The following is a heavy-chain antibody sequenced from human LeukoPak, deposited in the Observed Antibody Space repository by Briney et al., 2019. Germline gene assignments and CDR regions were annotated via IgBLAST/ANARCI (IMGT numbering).Heavy chain of an antibody. J-gene: IGHJ1*01. CDR2: ISNVGGRT. CDR3: AKGTYYYDSGSYLECFGEN. D-gene: IGHD3-10*01. V-gene: IGHV3-23*01. Sequence: GGSLRLSCAASGLTFRSYAMSWVRQAPGQGLEWVSTISNVGGRTYYADSVKGRFTISRDNSKSTLYLQMNTLRAEDTAVYYCAKGTYYYDSGSYLECFGENWGQGTLVTVSS. CDR1: GLTFRSYA.